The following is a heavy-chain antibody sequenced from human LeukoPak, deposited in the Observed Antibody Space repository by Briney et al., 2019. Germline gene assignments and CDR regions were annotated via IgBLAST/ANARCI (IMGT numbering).Heavy chain of an antibody. CDR3: ARDRGGGFDLAFFDH. Sequence: SVKVSCKSSGGSFSTFAINWVRQAPGQGLEWMGRLIPVLGMSHYAQGFQGRVTLTADRSTNTAYMELDRLTSDDTAVYFCARDRGGGFDLAFFDHWGQGTLVTVSS. CDR1: GGSFSTFA. D-gene: IGHD5-12*01. J-gene: IGHJ4*02. V-gene: IGHV1-69*04. CDR2: LIPVLGMS.